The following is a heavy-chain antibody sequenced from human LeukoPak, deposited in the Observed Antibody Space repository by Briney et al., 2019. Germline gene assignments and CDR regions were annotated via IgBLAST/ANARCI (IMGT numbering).Heavy chain of an antibody. Sequence: GGSLRLSCAASGFTFSDYYMSWIRQAPGKGLEWVSYISSSSAYTNYADSVKGRFTISRDNAKNSLSLQMNDLRAEDTAVYYCARGRGMDDYGDFIIKWGQGTLVTVSS. J-gene: IGHJ4*02. CDR3: ARGRGMDDYGDFIIK. V-gene: IGHV3-11*06. CDR2: ISSSSAYT. D-gene: IGHD4-17*01. CDR1: GFTFSDYY.